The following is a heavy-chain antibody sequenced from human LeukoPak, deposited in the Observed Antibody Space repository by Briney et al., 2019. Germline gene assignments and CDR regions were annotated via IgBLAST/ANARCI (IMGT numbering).Heavy chain of an antibody. CDR2: IRYDGSNK. CDR1: GFTFSSYG. Sequence: GGSLRLSCAASGFTFSSYGMHWVRQAPGKGLEWVAFIRYDGSNKYYADSVKGRFTISRDNSKNTLYLQMNSLRAEDTAVYYCATGSGYSSGWYQTTFDYWGQGTLVTVSS. J-gene: IGHJ4*02. CDR3: ATGSGYSSGWYQTTFDY. D-gene: IGHD6-19*01. V-gene: IGHV3-30*02.